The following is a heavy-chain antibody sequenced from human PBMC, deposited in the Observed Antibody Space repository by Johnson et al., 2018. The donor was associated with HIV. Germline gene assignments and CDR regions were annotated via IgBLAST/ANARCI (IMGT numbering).Heavy chain of an antibody. CDR2: IYRAGST. V-gene: IGHV3-66*01. CDR3: ARDGTETGPDDAFDI. Sequence: MLLVESGGGLVQPGGSLRLSCAASGFSISSNYMSWIRQAPGKGLEWVSVIYRAGSTYYADSVKDRFTISREISKNTIYLQMNSLRAEETAMYYCARDGTETGPDDAFDIWGQGTMVTVSS. D-gene: IGHD1-1*01. J-gene: IGHJ3*02. CDR1: GFSISSNY.